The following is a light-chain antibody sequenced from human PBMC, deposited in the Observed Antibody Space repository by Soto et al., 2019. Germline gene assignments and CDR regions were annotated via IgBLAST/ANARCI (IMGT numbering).Light chain of an antibody. CDR1: QSVSSSS. CDR3: QQYGSSTRT. Sequence: EIVLTQSPGTLSLSPGERATLSCRASQSVSSSSLAGYQKRRGQDPRIVIHGASSRATGIPDRFSGSGSGTDFTLTISRLETEDFAVYDCQQYGSSTRTFGQGTKVDIK. J-gene: IGKJ1*01. V-gene: IGKV3-20*01. CDR2: GAS.